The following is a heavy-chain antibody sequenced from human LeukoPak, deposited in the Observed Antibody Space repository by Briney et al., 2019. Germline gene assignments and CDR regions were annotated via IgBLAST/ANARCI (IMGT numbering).Heavy chain of an antibody. CDR1: GGTFSSYA. CDR2: IIPILGIA. CDR3: ARTYDSSGYPIQH. Sequence: ASVKVSCKASGGTFSSYAISWVRQAPGQGLEWMGRIIPILGIANYAQKFQGRVTITADKSTSTAYMELSSLRSEDTAVYYCARTYDSSGYPIQHWGQGTLVTVSS. D-gene: IGHD3-22*01. V-gene: IGHV1-69*04. J-gene: IGHJ1*01.